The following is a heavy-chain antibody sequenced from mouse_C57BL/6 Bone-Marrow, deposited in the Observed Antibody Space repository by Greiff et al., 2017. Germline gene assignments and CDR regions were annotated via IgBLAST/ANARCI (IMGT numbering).Heavy chain of an antibody. D-gene: IGHD1-1*01. V-gene: IGHV1-15*01. J-gene: IGHJ2*01. CDR2: INPETGGP. Sequence: GAGLVRPGASLTLSCRASGYTFPDYEMRWVKQTPVHGLEWIGAINPETGGPASNQKLKGKAILTAAKSSSTAYMELRSLTSADSAVYYCTREKVVLDYWGQGTTLTVSS. CDR3: TREKVVLDY. CDR1: GYTFPDYE.